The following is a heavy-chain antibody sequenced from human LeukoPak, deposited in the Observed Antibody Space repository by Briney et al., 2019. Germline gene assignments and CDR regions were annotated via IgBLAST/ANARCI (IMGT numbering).Heavy chain of an antibody. CDR1: GYSFTGYY. D-gene: IGHD1-26*01. CDR2: INPNSGGT. CDR3: VRAWSYGSFDP. V-gene: IGHV1-2*02. Sequence: ASVKVFCMASGYSFTGYYMHWVRQAPGEGLEWMGWINPNSGGTNYAQKFQGRVTMTRDTSMTTAYMELCRLTSDDTAVYYCVRAWSYGSFDPWGRETLVTVSS. J-gene: IGHJ5*02.